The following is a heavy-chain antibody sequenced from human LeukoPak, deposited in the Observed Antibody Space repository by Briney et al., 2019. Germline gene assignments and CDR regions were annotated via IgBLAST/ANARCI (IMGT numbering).Heavy chain of an antibody. V-gene: IGHV3-23*01. Sequence: GGSLRLSCAASGFTFSSYGMSWVRQAPGKGLEWVSAISGSGGSTYYADSVKGRFTISRDNSKNTLYLQMNSLRAEDTAVYYCAKDHVTMVRGVIITGSDGFDYWGQGTLVTVSS. D-gene: IGHD3-10*01. CDR2: ISGSGGST. CDR1: GFTFSSYG. CDR3: AKDHVTMVRGVIITGSDGFDY. J-gene: IGHJ4*02.